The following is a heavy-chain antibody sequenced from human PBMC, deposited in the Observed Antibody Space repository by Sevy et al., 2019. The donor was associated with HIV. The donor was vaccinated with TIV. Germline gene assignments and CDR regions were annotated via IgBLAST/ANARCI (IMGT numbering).Heavy chain of an antibody. J-gene: IGHJ5*02. CDR2: ISFSSNYI. CDR3: VRDRDTNWFWFDP. V-gene: IGHV3-21*01. Sequence: GGSLRLSCAASGFTFSTYSMHWVRQAPGKGLEWVSSISFSSNYIYYADSVKGRFTIYRDNAKNSLYLQMNSLRAEDTAVYYCVRDRDTNWFWFDPWGQGTLVNVSS. D-gene: IGHD1-1*01. CDR1: GFTFSTYS.